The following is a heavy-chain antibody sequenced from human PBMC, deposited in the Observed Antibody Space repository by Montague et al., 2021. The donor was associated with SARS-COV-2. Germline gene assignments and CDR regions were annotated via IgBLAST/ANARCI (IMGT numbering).Heavy chain of an antibody. D-gene: IGHD5-12*01. CDR2: IYYSGST. CDR1: GGSISSSSYY. Sequence: SETLSLTCTVSGGSISSSSYYWGWIRQPPGKGLEWIGSIYYSGSTYNNPSPKSRATISADTSNNQCTRKLSSVTAADTAAYYCTRHERQWLRLYPYYFDYWGQGTLVTVSS. J-gene: IGHJ4*02. CDR3: TRHERQWLRLYPYYFDY. V-gene: IGHV4-39*01.